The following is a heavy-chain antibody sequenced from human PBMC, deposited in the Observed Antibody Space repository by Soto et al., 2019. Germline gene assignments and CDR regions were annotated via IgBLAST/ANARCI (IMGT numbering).Heavy chain of an antibody. V-gene: IGHV3-30*18. D-gene: IGHD3-3*01. Sequence: QVQLVESRGGVVQPGRSLRLSCAASGFAFSNSAMHWVRQAPGKGLEWVAVISYDGSDKYYTDSVKGRFTISRDNSKSTLYLQMNSLTADDTAVYYCAKGEGLYYDWNYFDPWGQGTLVTVSS. CDR1: GFAFSNSA. J-gene: IGHJ5*02. CDR2: ISYDGSDK. CDR3: AKGEGLYYDWNYFDP.